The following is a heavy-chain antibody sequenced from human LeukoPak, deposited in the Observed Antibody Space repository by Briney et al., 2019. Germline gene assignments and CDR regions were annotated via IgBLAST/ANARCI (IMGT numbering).Heavy chain of an antibody. D-gene: IGHD6-13*01. CDR2: IIPMFGTA. Sequence: SVKVSCKTSGYTFTSYYIHWVRQAPGQGLEWMGGIIPMFGTANYAQKFQGRVTITADKSTSTAYMELSSLRSEDTAVYYCASGPYSSSHFDYWGQGTLVTVSS. CDR3: ASGPYSSSHFDY. CDR1: GYTFTSYY. V-gene: IGHV1-69*06. J-gene: IGHJ4*02.